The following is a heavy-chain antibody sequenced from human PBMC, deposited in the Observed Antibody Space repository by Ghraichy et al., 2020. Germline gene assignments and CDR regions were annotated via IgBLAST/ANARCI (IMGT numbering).Heavy chain of an antibody. Sequence: SCTVSGGSISSYYWSWIRQPPGKGLEWIGYIYYSGSTNYNPSLKSRVTISVDTSKNQFSLKLSSVTAADTAVYYCARDNPHYYDSSGYYSLIDYWGQGTLVTVSS. V-gene: IGHV4-59*01. J-gene: IGHJ4*02. CDR2: IYYSGST. CDR3: ARDNPHYYDSSGYYSLIDY. CDR1: GGSISSYY. D-gene: IGHD3-22*01.